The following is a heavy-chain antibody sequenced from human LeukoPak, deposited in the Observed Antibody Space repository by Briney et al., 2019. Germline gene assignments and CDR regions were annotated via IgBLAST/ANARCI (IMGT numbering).Heavy chain of an antibody. CDR1: GYTLDDIS. Sequence: GASVKVPCKISGYTLDDISVHWVRQPPGKGLEWMGGVDPDDGQRVYAQRFQGRVTMTEDTSTNTAYMELSRLRSEDTAVYFCAAVSGHYTLLDAWCQGALVTVST. J-gene: IGHJ5*02. D-gene: IGHD4-11*01. CDR2: VDPDDGQR. CDR3: AAVSGHYTLLDA. V-gene: IGHV1-24*01.